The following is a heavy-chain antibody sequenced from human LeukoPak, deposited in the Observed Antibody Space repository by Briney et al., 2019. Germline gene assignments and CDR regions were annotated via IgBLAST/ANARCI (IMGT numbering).Heavy chain of an antibody. Sequence: GGSLRLSCTASGFTFSNYGMNWVRQVPGKGLEWVSGSSGSGNNTYYAESVKGRFTISRDNSKNTLYLQMNSLRVGDTAVYYCAKILESSSGIYYFDSWGQGTLVTVSS. CDR3: AKILESSSGIYYFDS. V-gene: IGHV3-23*01. J-gene: IGHJ4*02. D-gene: IGHD3-3*01. CDR2: SSGSGNNT. CDR1: GFTFSNYG.